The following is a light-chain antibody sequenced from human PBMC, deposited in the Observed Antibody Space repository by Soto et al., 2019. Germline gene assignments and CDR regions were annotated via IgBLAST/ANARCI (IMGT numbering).Light chain of an antibody. CDR2: GTS. J-gene: IGKJ1*01. V-gene: IGKV3-15*01. CDR1: QSVKNK. Sequence: EIVMTQSPAALSVSPGESVTLSCTASQSVKNKLAWYQQKPGRAPRLLIYGTSTRATGIPVRFSGSGSGTQFTLTISSLQSEDFAIYFCQQYSYWLTFGHGTKVEIK. CDR3: QQYSYWLT.